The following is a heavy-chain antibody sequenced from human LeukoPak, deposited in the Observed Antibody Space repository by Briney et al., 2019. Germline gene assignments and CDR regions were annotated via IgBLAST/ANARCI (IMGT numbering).Heavy chain of an antibody. CDR1: GFTFSSYE. CDR3: ARERLLSGGMDV. V-gene: IGHV3-48*03. D-gene: IGHD1-26*01. Sequence: PGGSLRLSCAASGFTFSSYEMNWVRQAPGEGLEWVSYISSSGSTIYYADSVKGRFTISRDNAKNSLYLQMNSLRAEDTAVYYCARERLLSGGMDVWGQGTTVTVSS. CDR2: ISSSGSTI. J-gene: IGHJ6*02.